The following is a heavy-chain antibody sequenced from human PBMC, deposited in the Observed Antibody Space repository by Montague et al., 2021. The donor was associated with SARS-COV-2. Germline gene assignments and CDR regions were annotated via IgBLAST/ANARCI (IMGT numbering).Heavy chain of an antibody. Sequence: SLRLSCAASGFTFSSSAMILVRQAPGKGLEWVSVIYSGGSSTYYADSVKGRFTISRDNSKNTLYLEMNSLRAEDTAVYYCAKVTYYDILTGSIPFRYYFDYWGQGTLVTVSS. CDR1: GFTFSSSA. CDR2: IYSGGSST. CDR3: AKVTYYDILTGSIPFRYYFDY. J-gene: IGHJ4*02. V-gene: IGHV3-23*03. D-gene: IGHD3-9*01.